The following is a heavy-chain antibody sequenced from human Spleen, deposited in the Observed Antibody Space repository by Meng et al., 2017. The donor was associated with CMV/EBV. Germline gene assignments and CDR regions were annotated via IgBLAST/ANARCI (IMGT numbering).Heavy chain of an antibody. CDR1: GGSFSGHY. V-gene: IGHV4-34*01. D-gene: IGHD2-8*02. CDR2: VNHSGTA. CDR3: ARFRILVRRAIDF. J-gene: IGHJ3*01. Sequence: GSLRLSCAVYGGSFSGHYWAWIRQPPGKGLEWIGEVNHSGTANSNPSLKRRVTVSADPSKNQFSLKVTSVTAADTAVYYCARFRILVRRAIDFWGRGTMATV.